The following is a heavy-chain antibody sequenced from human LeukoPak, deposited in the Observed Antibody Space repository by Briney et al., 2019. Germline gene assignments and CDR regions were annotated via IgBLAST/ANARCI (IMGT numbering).Heavy chain of an antibody. Sequence: ASVKVSCKASGYTFSRYGTSWVRQAPGQGLEWMGWISAYNGDTKDAQKVQGRVTMTTDTSTSTAYMELRSLRSDDTAVYYCARDSPPNYPGSSGYYSEAFDVWGQGTLVTVSS. D-gene: IGHD3-22*01. CDR2: ISAYNGDT. CDR1: GYTFSRYG. CDR3: ARDSPPNYPGSSGYYSEAFDV. J-gene: IGHJ3*01. V-gene: IGHV1-18*01.